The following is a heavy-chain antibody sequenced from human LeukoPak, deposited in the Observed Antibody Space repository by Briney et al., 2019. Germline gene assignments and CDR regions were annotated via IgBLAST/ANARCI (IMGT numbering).Heavy chain of an antibody. D-gene: IGHD3-22*01. CDR2: ISASGGTR. CDR3: ARVPHYYDTSGYSYFDY. J-gene: IGHJ4*02. Sequence: GGSRRLSCAASGFTLTSNAMSWVRQAPGKGPEWLSGISASGGTRYYADSVKGRFTISKDNSKNALYLQMDSLRAEDTAVYYCARVPHYYDTSGYSYFDYWGQGSRVTVSS. V-gene: IGHV3-23*01. CDR1: GFTLTSNA.